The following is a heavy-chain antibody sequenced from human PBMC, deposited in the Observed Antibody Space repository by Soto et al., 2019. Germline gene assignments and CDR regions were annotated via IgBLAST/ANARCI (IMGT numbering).Heavy chain of an antibody. CDR3: ARLSHYDFWSGYYLYDAFDI. Sequence: PGESLKISCKGSGYSFTSYWIGWVRQMPVKGLEWMGIIYPGDSDTRYSPSFQGQVTISADKSISTAYLQWSSLKASDTAMYYCARLSHYDFWSGYYLYDAFDIWGQGTMVTVS. CDR1: GYSFTSYW. D-gene: IGHD3-3*01. V-gene: IGHV5-51*01. CDR2: IYPGDSDT. J-gene: IGHJ3*02.